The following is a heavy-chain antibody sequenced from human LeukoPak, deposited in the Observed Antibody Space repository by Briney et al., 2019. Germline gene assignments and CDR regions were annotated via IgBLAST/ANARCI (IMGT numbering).Heavy chain of an antibody. V-gene: IGHV4-30-4*01. D-gene: IGHD1-14*01. CDR3: ARHENPWARFDP. CDR2: ISYSGST. Sequence: SETLSLTCTVSGGSISSRDYYWSWLRQSPGKGLEWIGYISYSGSTYSNPSLKSRVSISVDTSKNQSSLKLTSVTAADPAVYYCARHENPWARFDPWGQGTLVTVSS. J-gene: IGHJ5*02. CDR1: GGSISSRDYY.